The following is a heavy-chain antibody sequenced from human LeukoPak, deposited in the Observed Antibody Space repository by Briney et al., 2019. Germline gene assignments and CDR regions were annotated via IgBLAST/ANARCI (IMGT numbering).Heavy chain of an antibody. Sequence: PGGSLRLSCAASGFTFSNYAMNWVRQAPGKGLEWVSAISGSGGSTYYADSVKGRFTISRDNPRNTIYLQMNSLRAEDTAVYYCAQVSRWFGDGVWGQGTLVIVSS. V-gene: IGHV3-23*01. CDR2: ISGSGGST. D-gene: IGHD3-10*01. CDR1: GFTFSNYA. J-gene: IGHJ4*02. CDR3: AQVSRWFGDGV.